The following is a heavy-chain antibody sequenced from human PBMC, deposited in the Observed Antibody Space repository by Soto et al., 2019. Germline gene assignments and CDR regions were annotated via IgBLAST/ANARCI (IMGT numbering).Heavy chain of an antibody. J-gene: IGHJ4*02. D-gene: IGHD4-17*01. CDR1: GDSIRGSNFY. CDR2: VYYSGST. V-gene: IGHV4-39*01. CDR3: ARHGGTTPFDF. Sequence: QLQLQESGPGLVKPSETLSLTCTLSGDSIRGSNFYWAWIRQPPGQELEGVGTVYYSGSTYYHPSLKSRVTLSVDPSKNQFSLRLSSVTASDTGTYFCARHGGTTPFDFWGQGIQVAVSS.